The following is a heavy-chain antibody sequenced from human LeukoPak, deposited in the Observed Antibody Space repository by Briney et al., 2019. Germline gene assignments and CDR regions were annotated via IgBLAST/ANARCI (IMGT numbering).Heavy chain of an antibody. Sequence: EASVKVSCKASGYTFTSYYMHWVRQAPGQGLEWMGIINPSGGSTSYAQKFQGRVTMTRDMSTSTVYMELSSLRSEDTAVYYCARAVDTAMPKVFWFDPWGQGTRVTVSS. V-gene: IGHV1-46*01. CDR3: ARAVDTAMPKVFWFDP. D-gene: IGHD5-18*01. CDR2: INPSGGST. J-gene: IGHJ5*02. CDR1: GYTFTSYY.